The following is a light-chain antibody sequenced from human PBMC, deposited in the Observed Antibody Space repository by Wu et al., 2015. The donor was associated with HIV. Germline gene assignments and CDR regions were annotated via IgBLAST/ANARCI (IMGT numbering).Light chain of an antibody. J-gene: IGKJ2*03. CDR2: AAS. Sequence: DIQMTQSPSTLSASVGDRVTLTCRASQNINNWLAWYQQKPGKAPKLLLYAASRLESGVPSRFSGSGSGTDYTLTISSLQPEDFATYYCQQYYSTLYSFGQGTKLEIK. V-gene: IGKV1-NL1*01. CDR3: QQYYSTLYS. CDR1: QNINNW.